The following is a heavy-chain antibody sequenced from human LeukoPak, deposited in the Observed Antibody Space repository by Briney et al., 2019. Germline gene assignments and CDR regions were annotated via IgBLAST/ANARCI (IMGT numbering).Heavy chain of an antibody. CDR1: GYTFTSYG. Sequence: ASVKVSCKASGYTFTSYGISWVRQAPGQGLEWMGWISAYNGNTNYAQKLQGRVTMTTDTSTSTAYMELRSPRSDDTAVYYCARGPTMYSSGWYGDYWGQGTLVTVSS. CDR3: ARGPTMYSSGWYGDY. CDR2: ISAYNGNT. J-gene: IGHJ4*02. V-gene: IGHV1-18*01. D-gene: IGHD6-19*01.